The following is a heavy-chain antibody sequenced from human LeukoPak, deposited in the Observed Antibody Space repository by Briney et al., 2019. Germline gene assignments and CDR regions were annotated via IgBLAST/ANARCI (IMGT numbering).Heavy chain of an antibody. CDR1: GLSVRGNY. D-gene: IGHD2-8*01. J-gene: IGHJ4*02. CDR2: LYRAGGA. CDR3: ARLGGHRDCINGVCYFCDN. V-gene: IGHV3-66*01. Sequence: GGSLRLSCAASGLSVRGNYMSWVRQAPGHGLEWVSVLYRAGGAFYADSVKGRFSISRDNSKNTVYLQMNSLRAEDTAVYYCARLGGHRDCINGVCYFCDNWGQGIPVTVSS.